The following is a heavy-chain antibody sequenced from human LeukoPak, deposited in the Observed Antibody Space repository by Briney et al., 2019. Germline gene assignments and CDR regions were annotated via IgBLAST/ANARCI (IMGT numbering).Heavy chain of an antibody. CDR2: INHSGST. CDR1: GGSFSGYY. CDR3: ARSKAVGGLYYYGMDV. Sequence: SETLSLTCAVYGGSFSGYYWSWIRQPPGKGLEWVGEINHSGSTNYNPSLKSRVTISVDTSKNQFSLKLSSVTAADTAVYYCARSKAVGGLYYYGMDVWGQGTTVTVSS. V-gene: IGHV4-34*01. J-gene: IGHJ6*02. D-gene: IGHD3-16*01.